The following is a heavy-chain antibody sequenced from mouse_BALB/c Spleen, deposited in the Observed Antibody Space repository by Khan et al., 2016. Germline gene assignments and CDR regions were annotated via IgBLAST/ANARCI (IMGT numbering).Heavy chain of an antibody. J-gene: IGHJ4*01. Sequence: QVQLKESGAELAKPGASVKMSCKASGYTFTSYWMHWVKQRPGQGLEWIGYINPSTGYTEYNQKFKDKATLTADKSSSTAYMQLSSLTSEDSAVXYCAYYGSSYYAMDYWGQGTSVTVSS. CDR3: AYYGSSYYAMDY. CDR2: INPSTGYT. CDR1: GYTFTSYW. D-gene: IGHD1-1*01. V-gene: IGHV1-7*01.